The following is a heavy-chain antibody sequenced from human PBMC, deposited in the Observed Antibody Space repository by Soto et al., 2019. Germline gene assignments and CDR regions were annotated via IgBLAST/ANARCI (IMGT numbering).Heavy chain of an antibody. V-gene: IGHV1-18*04. D-gene: IGHD6-19*01. CDR2: ISAYSGNS. CDR1: GYTFNSYG. J-gene: IGHJ4*02. CDR3: ARGFIAVPNQWSATDY. Sequence: QVQLVQSGAEVKKPGASVKVSCKASGYTFNSYGVSWVRQAPGQGLEWMGWISAYSGNSNYAQKFQGRVTMTTDTSTTTAFMELRSLRSDDTAVYYCARGFIAVPNQWSATDYWGQGTLVTVSS.